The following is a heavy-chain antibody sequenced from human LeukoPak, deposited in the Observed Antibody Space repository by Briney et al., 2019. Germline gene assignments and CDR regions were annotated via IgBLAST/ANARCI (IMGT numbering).Heavy chain of an antibody. V-gene: IGHV3-7*01. Sequence: GGSLRLSCVASGFTFSNYWLSWVRQAPGKGLEWVANIKQDGREKYYVDSVKGRFTISRDNSKNTLYLQMNSLRAEDTAVYYCARAFNYYGSGSHGSFDYWGQGTLVTVSS. CDR1: GFTFSNYW. J-gene: IGHJ4*02. D-gene: IGHD3-10*01. CDR2: IKQDGREK. CDR3: ARAFNYYGSGSHGSFDY.